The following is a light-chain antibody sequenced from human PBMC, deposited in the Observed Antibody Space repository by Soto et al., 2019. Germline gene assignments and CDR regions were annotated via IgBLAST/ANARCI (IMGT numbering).Light chain of an antibody. CDR2: GAS. CDR1: QSVSSSN. Sequence: VLTQSPGTLSLSPGERATLSCRASQSVSSSNLAWYQNKPGQAPRVLIYGASTRAPGIPDRFSGSGSGSDFTLTISRLEPEDFAVYYCQQYDSPPYTFGQGTNLEIK. CDR3: QQYDSPPYT. V-gene: IGKV3-20*01. J-gene: IGKJ2*01.